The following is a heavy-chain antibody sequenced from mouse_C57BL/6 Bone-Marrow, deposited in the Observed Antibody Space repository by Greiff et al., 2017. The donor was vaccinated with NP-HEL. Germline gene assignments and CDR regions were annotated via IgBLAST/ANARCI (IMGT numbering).Heavy chain of an antibody. CDR1: GYTFTSYW. Sequence: VQLQQSGAELAKPGASVKLSCKASGYTFTSYWMHWVKQRPGQGLEWIGYINPSSGYTKYNQKFKDKATLTADKSSSTAYMQLSSLTYEDSAVYYCGYGNYELDYAMDYWGQGTSVTVSS. J-gene: IGHJ4*01. CDR3: GYGNYELDYAMDY. CDR2: INPSSGYT. D-gene: IGHD2-1*01. V-gene: IGHV1-7*01.